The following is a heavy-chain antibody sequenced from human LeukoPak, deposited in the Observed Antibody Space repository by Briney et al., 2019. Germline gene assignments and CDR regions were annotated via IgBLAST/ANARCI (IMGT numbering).Heavy chain of an antibody. V-gene: IGHV3-21*01. Sequence: GRSLTLSCAPSGWTFSRYSMNWVRQATRKGLEWVSSISSSSSYIYYADSVKGRFTISRDNAKNSLYLQMNSLRAEDTAVYYCARDRRITMVRGVIAILDYWGQGTLVTVSS. CDR1: GWTFSRYS. D-gene: IGHD3-10*01. CDR2: ISSSSSYI. CDR3: ARDRRITMVRGVIAILDY. J-gene: IGHJ4*02.